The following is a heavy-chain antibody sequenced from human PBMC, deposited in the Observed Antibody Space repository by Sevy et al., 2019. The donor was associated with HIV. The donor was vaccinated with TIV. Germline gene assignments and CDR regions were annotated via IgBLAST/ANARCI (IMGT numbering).Heavy chain of an antibody. V-gene: IGHV3-30-3*01. D-gene: IGHD5-12*01. CDR3: ARARGLRYYYMDV. CDR2: ISYDGSNK. CDR1: GFTFSSYA. Sequence: GGSLRLSCAASGFTFSSYAMHWVRQAPGKGLEWVAVISYDGSNKYYADSVKGRFTISRDNSKNTLYLQMNSLRAEDTAVYYCARARGLRYYYMDVWGKWTTVTVSS. J-gene: IGHJ6*03.